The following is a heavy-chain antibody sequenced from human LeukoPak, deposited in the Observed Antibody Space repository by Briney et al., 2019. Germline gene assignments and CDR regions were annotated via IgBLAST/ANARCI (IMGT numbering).Heavy chain of an antibody. J-gene: IGHJ4*02. CDR2: INHSGST. CDR1: GGSFSGYY. CDR3: ARVGAAAGFNFDY. Sequence: PSETLSLTCAVYGGSFSGYYWSWIRQPPGKRLEWIGEINHSGSTNYNPSLKSRVTISVDTSKNQFSLKLNSVTAADTAVYYCARVGAAAGFNFDYWGQGTLVTVSS. D-gene: IGHD6-13*01. V-gene: IGHV4-34*01.